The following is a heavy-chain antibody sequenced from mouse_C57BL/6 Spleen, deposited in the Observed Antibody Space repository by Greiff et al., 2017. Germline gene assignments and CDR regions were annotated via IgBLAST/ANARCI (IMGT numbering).Heavy chain of an antibody. CDR3: ARQYDGYPGAMDY. CDR1: GFTFSSYG. V-gene: IGHV5-6*02. D-gene: IGHD2-3*01. J-gene: IGHJ4*01. Sequence: DVMLVESGGDLVKPGGSLKLSCAASGFTFSSYGMSWVRQTPDKRLEWVATISSGGSYTYYPDSVKGRFTISRDNAKNTLYLQMSSLKSEDTAMYYCARQYDGYPGAMDYWGQGTSVTVSS. CDR2: ISSGGSYT.